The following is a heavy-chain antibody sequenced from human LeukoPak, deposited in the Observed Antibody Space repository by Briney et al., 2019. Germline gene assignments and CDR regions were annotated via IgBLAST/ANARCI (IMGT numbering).Heavy chain of an antibody. V-gene: IGHV1-3*01. J-gene: IGHJ4*02. CDR2: INAGNGNT. Sequence: WINAGNGNTKYSQKFQGRVTITRDTSASTAYMELSSLRSEDTAVYYCASGEKYCSGGSCYSAYFDYWGQGTLVTVSS. D-gene: IGHD2-15*01. CDR3: ASGEKYCSGGSCYSAYFDY.